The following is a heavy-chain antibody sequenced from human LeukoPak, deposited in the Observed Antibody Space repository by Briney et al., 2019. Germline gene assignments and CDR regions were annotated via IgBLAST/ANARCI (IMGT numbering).Heavy chain of an antibody. CDR1: GGSISSYY. V-gene: IGHV4-59*01. CDR3: ASGLLRFDY. CDR2: IYYSGST. J-gene: IGHJ4*02. Sequence: SETLSLTCTVSGGSISSYYWSWIRQPPGKGLEWIGYIYYSGSTNYNPSLKSRVAISVDTSKKQFSLKLSCVTAADTAVYYCASGLLRFDYWGQGTLVTVSS. D-gene: IGHD2/OR15-2a*01.